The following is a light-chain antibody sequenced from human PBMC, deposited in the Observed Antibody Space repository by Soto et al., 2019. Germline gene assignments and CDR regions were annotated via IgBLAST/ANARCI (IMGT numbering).Light chain of an antibody. Sequence: QTVVTQEPSFSVSPGRTVTLTCGLSSGSVSTSYYPSWYQQTPGQAPRTLIYSTNTRSSGVPDRFSGSILGNKAALTITGGQADYESEYYCVLYNGNGLWVFGGRTKLTVL. CDR2: STN. CDR3: VLYNGNGLWV. J-gene: IGLJ3*02. V-gene: IGLV8-61*01. CDR1: SGSVSTSYY.